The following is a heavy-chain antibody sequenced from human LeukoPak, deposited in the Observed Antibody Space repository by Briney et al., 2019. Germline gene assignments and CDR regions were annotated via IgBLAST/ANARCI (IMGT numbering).Heavy chain of an antibody. J-gene: IGHJ4*02. CDR1: GGTFSSYT. Sequence: SVKVSCKASGGTFSSYTISWVRQAPGQGLEWMGRIIPILGIANYAQKFQGRITITADKSTSTAYMELSSLRSEDTAVYYCARDDIVVVPAAMVYWGQGTLVTVSS. CDR3: ARDDIVVVPAAMVY. D-gene: IGHD2-2*01. V-gene: IGHV1-69*04. CDR2: IIPILGIA.